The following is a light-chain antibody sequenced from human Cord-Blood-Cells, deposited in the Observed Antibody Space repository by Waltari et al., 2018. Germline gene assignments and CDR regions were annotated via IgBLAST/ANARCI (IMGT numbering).Light chain of an antibody. V-gene: IGLV1-44*01. J-gene: IGLJ2*01. CDR1: SSNIGSNT. CDR2: SNN. Sequence: QSVLTQPPSASGTPGQRVTISCSGSSSNIGSNTVNWYQQLPGTAPKLLICSNNQRPSGVPDRCSGSKSGTSASLAISGLQSEDEADYYCAAWDDSLNGPVVFGGVTKLTVL. CDR3: AAWDDSLNGPVV.